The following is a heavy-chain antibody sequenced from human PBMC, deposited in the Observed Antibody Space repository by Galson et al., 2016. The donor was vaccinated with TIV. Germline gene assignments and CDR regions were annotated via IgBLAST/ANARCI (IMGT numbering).Heavy chain of an antibody. D-gene: IGHD3-3*01. V-gene: IGHV6-1*01. Sequence: CAISGDSVSSTSAAWNWIRQSPSRGLEWLGRTYYRSTWYNDYAASLKRRITINPDTSKNQFSLQLTSVTPEDAALYYCARGAPSVFGVIMTLDYWGQGTLFTVSS. CDR3: ARGAPSVFGVIMTLDY. CDR2: TYYRSTWYN. CDR1: GDSVSSTSAA. J-gene: IGHJ4*02.